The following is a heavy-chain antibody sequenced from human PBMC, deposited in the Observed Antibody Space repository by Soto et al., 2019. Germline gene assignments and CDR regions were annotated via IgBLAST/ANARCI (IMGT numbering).Heavy chain of an antibody. Sequence: EVQVMESGGGLVQPGGSLRLSCAPSGFIFSSYWMSWVRQPPGKGLEWVANINRDGSVRNYVDSVKGRFTISRDNAKNSAYLQMDRLRADDAAVYYCTSARSSVGAPGGFIEFWGQGTLVTVSS. J-gene: IGHJ4*02. CDR1: GFIFSSYW. D-gene: IGHD1-26*01. CDR3: TSARSSVGAPGGFIEF. CDR2: INRDGSVR. V-gene: IGHV3-7*03.